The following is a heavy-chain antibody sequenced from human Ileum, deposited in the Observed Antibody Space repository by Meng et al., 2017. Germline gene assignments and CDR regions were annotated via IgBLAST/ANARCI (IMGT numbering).Heavy chain of an antibody. V-gene: IGHV6-1*01. CDR2: TYYRSKWYS. CDR1: GGSVSSNIAA. CDR3: ASGSGSLDY. J-gene: IGHJ4*02. Sequence: VQLPPSGPGLVKPSQTLSLTCAVSGGSVSSNIAAWNWIRQSPLRGLEWLGRTYYRSKWYSEYAVSVKSRISITPDTSKNQFSLQMNSVTPEDTAVYYCASGSGSLDYWGPGTLVTVSS. D-gene: IGHD3-3*01.